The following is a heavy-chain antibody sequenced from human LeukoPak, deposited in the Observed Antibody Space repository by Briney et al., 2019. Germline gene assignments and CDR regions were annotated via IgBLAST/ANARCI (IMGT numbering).Heavy chain of an antibody. CDR1: GFTFSSYW. V-gene: IGHV3-74*01. D-gene: IGHD3-16*02. Sequence: GGSLRLSCAASGFTFSSYWMHWVRQAPGKGLVWVSRINSDGSSTSYADSVKGRFTISRDNAKNSLYLQMNSLRAEDTAVYYCARAVYDYVWGSYRSAYYFDYWGQGTLVTVSS. J-gene: IGHJ4*02. CDR3: ARAVYDYVWGSYRSAYYFDY. CDR2: INSDGSST.